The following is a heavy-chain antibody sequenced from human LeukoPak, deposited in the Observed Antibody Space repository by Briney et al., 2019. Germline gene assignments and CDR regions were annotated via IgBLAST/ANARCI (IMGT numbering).Heavy chain of an antibody. D-gene: IGHD6-13*01. CDR3: ARGGNLWYSSSPYYYFDY. V-gene: IGHV6-1*01. J-gene: IGHJ4*02. CDR2: TYYRSKWYN. Sequence: SQTLSLTCAISGDSVSSNSAAWNWIRQSPSRGLEWLGRTYYRSKWYNDYAVSVKSRITINPDTSKNQFSLQLNSVTPEDTAVYYCARGGNLWYSSSPYYYFDYWGQGTLVTVSS. CDR1: GDSVSSNSAA.